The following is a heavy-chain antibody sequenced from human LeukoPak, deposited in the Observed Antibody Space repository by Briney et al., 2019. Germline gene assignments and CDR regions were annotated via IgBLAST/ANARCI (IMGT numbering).Heavy chain of an antibody. V-gene: IGHV2-5*01. J-gene: IGHJ4*02. Sequence: SGPTLVKPTQTLTLTCTFSGFSLSITGVGVGWIRQSPGKALEWLAVIYWNDDKSYSPSLKSRLTITKDTSKNQVVLIMTNMDPVDTATYYCAHKGRGSGSYNMWGQGTLVTVSS. CDR2: IYWNDDK. D-gene: IGHD3-10*01. CDR3: AHKGRGSGSYNM. CDR1: GFSLSITGVG.